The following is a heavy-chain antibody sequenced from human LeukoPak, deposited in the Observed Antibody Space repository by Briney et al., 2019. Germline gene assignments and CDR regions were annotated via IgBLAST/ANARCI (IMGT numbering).Heavy chain of an antibody. V-gene: IGHV4-31*03. D-gene: IGHD3-10*01. CDR3: ARSRQASGLFSS. Sequence: SQTLSLTCTVSGGSISSGGYYWRWIRQHPGKGLEWIGYIYYSGSTYYNPSLKSRFTISVDRPKNQFFLNVTSLTAADTAVYYCARSRQASGLFSSWGQGTLVVVSS. CDR1: GGSISSGGYY. CDR2: IYYSGST. J-gene: IGHJ5*02.